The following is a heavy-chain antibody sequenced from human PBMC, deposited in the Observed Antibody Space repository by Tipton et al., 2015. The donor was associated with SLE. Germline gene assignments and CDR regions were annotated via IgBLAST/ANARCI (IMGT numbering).Heavy chain of an antibody. D-gene: IGHD5-12*01. Sequence: QLVQSGAAVKKPGASVKISCKTSGYTFTNYYIHWVRQAPGQGLEWMGVINPSGGSTNFAQKFQGRLIMTRDTSTNTVYMELSSLTSEDTAVYYCAKGGYSGYPSWGQGTLVTVSS. CDR2: INPSGGST. CDR1: GYTFTNYY. V-gene: IGHV1-46*01. CDR3: AKGGYSGYPS. J-gene: IGHJ5*02.